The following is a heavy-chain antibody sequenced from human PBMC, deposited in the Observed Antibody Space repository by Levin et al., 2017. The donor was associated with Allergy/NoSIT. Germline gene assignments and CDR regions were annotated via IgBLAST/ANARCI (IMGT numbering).Heavy chain of an antibody. CDR3: ARDPASSSWWGGDY. CDR1: GYTFTGYY. J-gene: IGHJ4*02. V-gene: IGHV1-2*06. Sequence: ASVKVSCKASGYTFTGYYMHWVRQAPGQGLEWMGRINPNSGGTNYAQKFQGRVTMTRDTSISTAYMELSRLRSDDTAVYYCARDPASSSWWGGDYWGQGTLVTVSS. CDR2: INPNSGGT. D-gene: IGHD6-13*01.